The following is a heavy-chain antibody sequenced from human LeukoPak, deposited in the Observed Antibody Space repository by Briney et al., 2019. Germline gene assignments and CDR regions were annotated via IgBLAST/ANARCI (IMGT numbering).Heavy chain of an antibody. Sequence: GGSLRLSCAASGFTFDDYGMSWVRQAPGKGLEWVSGINWNGGSTGYADSVKGRFTISRDNSKNTLHLQMNGLRAEDTAVYYCARDPLDISRWANAFDIWGQGTTVIVSS. J-gene: IGHJ3*02. CDR2: INWNGGST. D-gene: IGHD5-12*01. V-gene: IGHV3-20*04. CDR1: GFTFDDYG. CDR3: ARDPLDISRWANAFDI.